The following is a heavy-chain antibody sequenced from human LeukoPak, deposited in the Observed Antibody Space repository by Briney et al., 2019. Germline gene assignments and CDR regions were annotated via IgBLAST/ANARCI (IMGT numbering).Heavy chain of an antibody. CDR2: IKSKTDGGTT. D-gene: IGHD1-26*01. CDR3: TTDGGNIVGAT. J-gene: IGHJ5*02. CDR1: GFTFSNAW. V-gene: IGHV3-15*01. Sequence: GGSLRLFCAASGFTFSNAWMSWVRQATGKGLEWVGRIKSKTDGGTTDYAAPVKGRFTISRDDSKNTLYLQMNSLKTEDTAVYYCTTDGGNIVGATWGQGTLVTVSS.